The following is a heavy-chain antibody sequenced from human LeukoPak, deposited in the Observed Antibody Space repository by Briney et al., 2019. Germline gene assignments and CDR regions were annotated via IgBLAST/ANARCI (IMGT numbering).Heavy chain of an antibody. D-gene: IGHD6-6*01. CDR1: GGSISSYY. CDR3: AREGGIAARPGWFDP. Sequence: PSETLSLTCSVSGGSISSYYWSWIRQPPGKGLEWSGYIYYSGSTNYNPSLKRRVTISGDTSKNQFSLKVSSVTAADTAVYYCAREGGIAARPGWFDPWGQGTLVTVSS. J-gene: IGHJ5*02. V-gene: IGHV4-59*12. CDR2: IYYSGST.